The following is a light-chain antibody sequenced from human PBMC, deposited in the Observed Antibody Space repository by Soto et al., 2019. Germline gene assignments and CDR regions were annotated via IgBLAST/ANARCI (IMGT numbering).Light chain of an antibody. CDR2: GAF. CDR1: ESVTSNQ. Sequence: IVLTQSPGTLSLSPGERATLSCRASESVTSNQLAWYQQKLGQPPRLLIYGAFFRASGIPDRFSGSGSGTDFTLTISALEPEDSAVYYCQRYGTSRGTFGQGTKLEI. CDR3: QRYGTSRGT. V-gene: IGKV3-20*01. J-gene: IGKJ2*01.